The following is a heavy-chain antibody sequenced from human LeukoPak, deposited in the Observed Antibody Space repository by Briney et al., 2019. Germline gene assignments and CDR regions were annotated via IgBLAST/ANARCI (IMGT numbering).Heavy chain of an antibody. D-gene: IGHD7-27*01. CDR2: INHSGST. CDR1: GGSFSGYY. Sequence: SETLSLTCAVYGGSFSGYYWSWIRQPPGKGLEWIGEINHSGSTNYNPSLKSRVTISVDTSKNQFSLKLSSVTAADTAVYYCARPNWGSPTGWYFDLWAVAPWSLSPQ. CDR3: ARPNWGSPTGWYFDL. V-gene: IGHV4-34*01. J-gene: IGHJ2*01.